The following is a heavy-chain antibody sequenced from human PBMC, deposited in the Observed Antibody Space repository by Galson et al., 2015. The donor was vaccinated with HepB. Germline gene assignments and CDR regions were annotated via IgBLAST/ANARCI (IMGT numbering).Heavy chain of an antibody. Sequence: CAISGDSVSSTITTWNWIRQSPSGGLEWLGRTYYRSKWYNDYALSVKSRMTINPDPSKNQFSLQLNSVTAEDTAVYYCAKSSLTGATDYWGQGTLVTVSS. CDR1: GDSVSSTITT. D-gene: IGHD5-24*01. CDR2: TYYRSKWYN. J-gene: IGHJ4*02. V-gene: IGHV6-1*01. CDR3: AKSSLTGATDY.